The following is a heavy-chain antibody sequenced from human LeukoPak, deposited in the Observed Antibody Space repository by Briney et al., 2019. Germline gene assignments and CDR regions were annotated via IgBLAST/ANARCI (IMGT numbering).Heavy chain of an antibody. V-gene: IGHV1-2*04. CDR3: ATGGVVPAAAIHY. CDR2: INPNSGGT. CDR1: GYTFTGYY. D-gene: IGHD2-2*01. J-gene: IGHJ4*02. Sequence: EASVKVSCKASGYTFTGYYMHWVRQAPGQGLEWMGWINPNSGGTNYAQKFQGWVTMTRGTSISTAYMELSRLRSDDTAVYYCATGGVVPAAAIHYWGQGTLVTVSS.